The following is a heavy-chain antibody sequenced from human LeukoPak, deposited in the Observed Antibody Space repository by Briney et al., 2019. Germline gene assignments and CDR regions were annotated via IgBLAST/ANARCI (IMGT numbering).Heavy chain of an antibody. J-gene: IGHJ4*02. D-gene: IGHD3-22*01. CDR2: INWNGGRT. V-gene: IGHV3-20*01. CDR3: ARGTHYYESSGYDY. Sequence: GSLRLSCAASGFTFDDYAMHWVRQAPGKGLEWVSGINWNGGRTGYADSVKGRFTISRDNAENSLYLQMNSLRAEDTALYHCARGTHYYESSGYDYWGQGTLVTVFS. CDR1: GFTFDDYA.